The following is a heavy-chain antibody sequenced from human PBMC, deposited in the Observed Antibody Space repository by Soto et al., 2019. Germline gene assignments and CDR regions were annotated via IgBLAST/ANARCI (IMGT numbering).Heavy chain of an antibody. J-gene: IGHJ6*04. Sequence: QVQLQESGPGLVKPSQTLSLTCTVSGGSISSGGYYWSWIRQHPGKGLEWIGYIYYSGSTYYNPSLKSRVTISVDTSKSQFSLKLSSVTAADTAVYYCARFCFKSYCSSTSLDVWGKGTTVTVSS. V-gene: IGHV4-31*03. CDR3: ARFCFKSYCSSTSLDV. CDR2: IYYSGST. D-gene: IGHD2-2*01. CDR1: GGSISSGGYY.